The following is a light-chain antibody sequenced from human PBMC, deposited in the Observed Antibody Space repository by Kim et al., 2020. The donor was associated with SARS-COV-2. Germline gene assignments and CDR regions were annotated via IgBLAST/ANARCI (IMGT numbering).Light chain of an antibody. J-gene: IGKJ3*01. CDR2: RAS. CDR1: QSLSSPY. V-gene: IGKV3-20*01. CDR3: QQYDRPPVT. Sequence: APGEKATLSGRASQSLSSPYLAWYQQRHGQAPSLLISRASLRATGVPDRFSGSGSGTDFTLTISRVETEDSAMYYCQQYDRPPVTFGPGTKVDIK.